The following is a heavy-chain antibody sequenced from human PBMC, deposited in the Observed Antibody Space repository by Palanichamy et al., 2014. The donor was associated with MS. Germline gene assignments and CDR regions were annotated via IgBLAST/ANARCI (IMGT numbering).Heavy chain of an antibody. J-gene: IGHJ1*01. CDR1: GFTFSAYS. CDR3: ASGLTQGEYFQH. D-gene: IGHD3/OR15-3a*01. CDR2: ISSSSSIL. Sequence: EVQLVESGGGLVQPGGSLRLSCAASGFTFSAYSLNWVRQAPGKGLEWVSYISSSSSILYYADSVQGRFTISRDNAQNSLYLQMNSLRDEDTAEYYCASGLTQGEYFQHWGQGTLVSVSS. V-gene: IGHV3-48*02.